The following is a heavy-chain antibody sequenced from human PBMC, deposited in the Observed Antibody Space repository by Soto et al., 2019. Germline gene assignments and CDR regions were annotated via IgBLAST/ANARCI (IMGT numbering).Heavy chain of an antibody. CDR3: AKNGQPPYYYYGLDV. D-gene: IGHD2-8*01. J-gene: IGHJ6*02. CDR2: ISGYNGDT. CDR1: GYTFTRHG. V-gene: IGHV1-18*01. Sequence: QGHLVQSGAEVRKPGASVKVSCKASGYTFTRHGISWVRQAPGQGLEWMGWISGYNGDTNYAQNLQGRVTMNIDPSTTTADMELRTLTSDDTAVYYCAKNGQPPYYYYGLDVWGQGTTVTVSS.